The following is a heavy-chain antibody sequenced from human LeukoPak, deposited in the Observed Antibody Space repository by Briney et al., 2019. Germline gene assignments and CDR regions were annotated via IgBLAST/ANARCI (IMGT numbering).Heavy chain of an antibody. V-gene: IGHV4-38-2*02. J-gene: IGHJ3*02. CDR2: IYHSGST. D-gene: IGHD6-19*01. CDR3: ARDYRASKQWLGDAFDI. CDR1: GYSISSGYY. Sequence: PSETLSLTCAVSGYSISSGYYWGWIRQPPGKGLEWIGSIYHSGSTYYNPSLKSRVTISVDTSKNQFSLKLSSVTAADTAVYCCARDYRASKQWLGDAFDIRGQGTMVTVSS.